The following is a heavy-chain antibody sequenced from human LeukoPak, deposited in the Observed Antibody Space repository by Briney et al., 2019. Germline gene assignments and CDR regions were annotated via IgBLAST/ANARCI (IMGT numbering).Heavy chain of an antibody. Sequence: GRSLRLSCAASGFTFSSYAMHWVRQAPGKGLEWVAVISYDGSNKYYADSVKGRFTISRDNSKNTLYLQMNSLRAEDTAVYYCASVGDYYDSSGYPPWAFDIWGQGTMVTVSS. D-gene: IGHD3-22*01. J-gene: IGHJ3*02. CDR2: ISYDGSNK. CDR1: GFTFSSYA. V-gene: IGHV3-30-3*01. CDR3: ASVGDYYDSSGYPPWAFDI.